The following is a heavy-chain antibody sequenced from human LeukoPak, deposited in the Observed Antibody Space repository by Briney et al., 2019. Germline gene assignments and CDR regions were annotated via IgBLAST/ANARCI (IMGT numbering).Heavy chain of an antibody. J-gene: IGHJ4*02. V-gene: IGHV3-23*01. D-gene: IGHD3-10*02. Sequence: PGGSLRLSCVASGFPFGSFGMSWVRQAPGKGLEWISLISGSTAVIYYADFVKGRFTISRDNSKNTLYLQMNSLRVDDTAVYYCGKNVRRLGDHDYWGQGTLVTVSS. CDR1: GFPFGSFG. CDR3: GKNVRRLGDHDY. CDR2: ISGSTAVI.